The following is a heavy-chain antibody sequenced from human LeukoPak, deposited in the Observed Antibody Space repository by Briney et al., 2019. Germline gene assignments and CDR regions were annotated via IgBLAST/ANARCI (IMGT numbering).Heavy chain of an antibody. CDR1: GGSISYYY. D-gene: IGHD2-21*02. Sequence: ASETLSLTCTVSGGSISYYYWSWIRQPPGKGLEWIGYDYYSGSTSYNPSLKSRVTISLDTSKHQFSLKLNSVTAADTAVYYCARHAYCGGDCFGGAFEIWGQGTMVTVSS. V-gene: IGHV4-59*08. CDR3: ARHAYCGGDCFGGAFEI. J-gene: IGHJ3*02. CDR2: DYYSGST.